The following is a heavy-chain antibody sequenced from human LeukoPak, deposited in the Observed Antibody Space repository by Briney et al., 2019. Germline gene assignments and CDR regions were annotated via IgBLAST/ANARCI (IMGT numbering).Heavy chain of an antibody. CDR2: ISSSGSTI. D-gene: IGHD2-2*01. CDR1: GFTFSSYE. V-gene: IGHV3-48*03. Sequence: GGSLTLSCAASGFTFSSYEMNWLRQAPGKGLEWVSYISSSGSTIHYADSVKGRFTISRVNAKTSLYLQMNSLRAEDTAVYYCARGSGYCSSSSCKRSIYYYGMDVWGQGTTVTVSS. J-gene: IGHJ6*02. CDR3: ARGSGYCSSSSCKRSIYYYGMDV.